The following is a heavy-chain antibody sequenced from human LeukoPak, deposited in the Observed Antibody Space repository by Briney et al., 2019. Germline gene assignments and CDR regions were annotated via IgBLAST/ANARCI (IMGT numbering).Heavy chain of an antibody. CDR1: GGSFSGYY. D-gene: IGHD3-10*01. Sequence: SETLSLTCAVYGGSFSGYYWSWIRQPPGKGLEWIGEINHSGSTNYNPSLKSRVTISVDTSKNQFSLKLSSVTAADTAVYYCARPLVWFFAFDIWGQGTMVTVSS. J-gene: IGHJ3*02. V-gene: IGHV4-34*01. CDR2: INHSGST. CDR3: ARPLVWFFAFDI.